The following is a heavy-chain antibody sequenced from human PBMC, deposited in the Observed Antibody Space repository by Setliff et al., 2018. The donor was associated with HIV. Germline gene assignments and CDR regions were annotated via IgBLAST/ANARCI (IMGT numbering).Heavy chain of an antibody. J-gene: IGHJ4*02. CDR3: ARLVEVRGAANDYFDC. V-gene: IGHV4-61*02. CDR2: IYTSGNT. Sequence: SETLSLTCTVSGGSFSSATYSWIWIRQPAGKGLEYIGLIYTSGNTRYNPSLKSRLPISVDTSKNQISLKLGSVTAADTAVYYCARLVEVRGAANDYFDCWGQGTLVTVSS. D-gene: IGHD3-10*01. CDR1: GGSFSSATYS.